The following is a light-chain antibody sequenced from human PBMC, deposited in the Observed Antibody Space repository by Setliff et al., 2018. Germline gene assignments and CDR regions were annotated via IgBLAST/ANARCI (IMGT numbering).Light chain of an antibody. CDR1: SSDVGGYNY. CDR3: SSYTGTDV. J-gene: IGLJ1*01. Sequence: QSALAQPASVSGSPGQSITISCTGTSSDVGGYNYVSWYQQHPGKAPKLMIYDVSKRPSGVSNRFSGSKSGNTASLTISGLQAEDEADYYCSSYTGTDVFGSGTKGTVL. V-gene: IGLV2-14*01. CDR2: DVS.